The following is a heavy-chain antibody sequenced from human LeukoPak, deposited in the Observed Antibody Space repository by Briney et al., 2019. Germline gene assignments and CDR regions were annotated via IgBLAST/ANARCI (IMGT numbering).Heavy chain of an antibody. CDR3: GKVGRNSNS. CDR2: IHNSRGT. V-gene: IGHV4-31*03. J-gene: IGHJ5*02. D-gene: IGHD4-23*01. CDR1: GGSISSDIFY. Sequence: SETLSLTCTVSGGSISSDIFYWNWIRQHPGKGLEWIGSIHNSRGTSYNPSLESRLTISLDTSENQFFLKMSSVTAADTAMYYCGKVGRNSNSWGQGTLVTVSS.